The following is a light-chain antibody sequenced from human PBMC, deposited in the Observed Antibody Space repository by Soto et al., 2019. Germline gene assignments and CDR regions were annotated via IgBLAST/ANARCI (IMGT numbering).Light chain of an antibody. CDR2: AAS. Sequence: EIQRTQSPSSLSASVGDRVTLICRSSQSISSYLNWYQQKPGKAPKLLIYAASSLQSGVPSRFSGSGSGTDFTLTISSLQPEDLATYYCQQSYSTPTITVGQGTRLEIK. V-gene: IGKV1-39*01. CDR3: QQSYSTPTIT. CDR1: QSISSY. J-gene: IGKJ5*01.